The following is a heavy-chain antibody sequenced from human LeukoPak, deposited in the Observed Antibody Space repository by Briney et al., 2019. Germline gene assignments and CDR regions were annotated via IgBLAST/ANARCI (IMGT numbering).Heavy chain of an antibody. CDR2: MSPTSGNT. V-gene: IGHV1-8*01. D-gene: IGHD6-6*01. Sequence: ASVKVSCKASGYSFTTFHINWVRQATGQGLEWMGWMSPTSGNTGYAEKLQGRVSMTGNTSIDTAYMELSSLKSEDTAVYYCARSLAGRTYYYYMDAWGSGTTVTVSS. J-gene: IGHJ6*03. CDR3: ARSLAGRTYYYYMDA. CDR1: GYSFTTFH.